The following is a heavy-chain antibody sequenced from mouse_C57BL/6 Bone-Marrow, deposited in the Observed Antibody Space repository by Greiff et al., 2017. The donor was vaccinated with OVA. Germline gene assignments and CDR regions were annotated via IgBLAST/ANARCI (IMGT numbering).Heavy chain of an antibody. D-gene: IGHD4-1*01. J-gene: IGHJ1*03. CDR3: ARGTGIAVYWYFDV. V-gene: IGHV1-61*01. CDR1: GYTFTSYW. CDR2: IYPSDSET. Sequence: QVQLQQSGAELVRPGSSVKLSCKASGYTFTSYWMDWVKQRPGQGLEWIGNIYPSDSETHYNQKFKDKATLTVDKSSSTAYMQLSSLTSEDSAVYYWARGTGIAVYWYFDVWGTGTTVTVSS.